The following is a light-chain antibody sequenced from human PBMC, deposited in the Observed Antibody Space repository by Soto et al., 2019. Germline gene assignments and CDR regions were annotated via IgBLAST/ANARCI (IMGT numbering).Light chain of an antibody. V-gene: IGKV3-15*01. Sequence: EIVVTQSPATLSVSPGDRATLSCTASQNVTRSLAWYQQKPGQTPRLLIYDASSRAAGIPDRFNGGGSGTEFTPTISSLQSEDFALYFCQQYDTWWTFGQGTRV. CDR2: DAS. CDR1: QNVTRS. CDR3: QQYDTWWT. J-gene: IGKJ1*01.